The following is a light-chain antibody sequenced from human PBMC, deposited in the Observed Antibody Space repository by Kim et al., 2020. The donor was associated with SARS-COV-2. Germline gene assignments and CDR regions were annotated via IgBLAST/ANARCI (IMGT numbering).Light chain of an antibody. V-gene: IGKV1-6*01. J-gene: IGKJ1*01. CDR2: AAS. CDR3: LQDYTYPWT. Sequence: IQMTQSPSSLSASVGDKVTITCRASQGIRNDLGWYQQKPGKAPKVLIAAASILQSGVPSRFSGSGSGTDFTLTINSLQPEDFATYYCLQDYTYPWTFGQVTKVDIK. CDR1: QGIRND.